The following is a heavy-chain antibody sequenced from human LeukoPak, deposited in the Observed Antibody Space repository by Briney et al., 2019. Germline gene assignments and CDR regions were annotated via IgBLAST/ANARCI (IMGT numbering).Heavy chain of an antibody. J-gene: IGHJ6*03. CDR1: GGSIRSSNW. CDR3: ARGGWQQLVRDYYYYYYYMDV. Sequence: SETLSLTCAVSGGSIRSSNWWSWVRQPPGKGLEWIGYIYYSGSTNYNPSLKSRVTISVDTSKNQFSLKLSSVTAADTAVYYCARGGWQQLVRDYYYYYYYMDVWGKGTTVTVSS. D-gene: IGHD6-13*01. V-gene: IGHV4-4*02. CDR2: IYYSGST.